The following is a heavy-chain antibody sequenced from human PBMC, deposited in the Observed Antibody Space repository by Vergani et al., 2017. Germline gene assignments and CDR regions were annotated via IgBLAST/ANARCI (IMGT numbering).Heavy chain of an antibody. D-gene: IGHD5-24*01. V-gene: IGHV3-23*01. CDR3: AKDPRSXYHRDGYNWALFDY. J-gene: IGHJ4*02. Sequence: EVQLLESGGGLVQPGGSLRLSCAASGFTFSSYAMSWVRQAPGKGLEWVSAISGSGGSTYYADSVKGRFTISRDNSKNTLYLQMNSLRAEDTAVYYCAKDPRSXYHRDGYNWALFDYWGQGTLVTVSS. CDR1: GFTFSSYA. CDR2: ISGSGGST.